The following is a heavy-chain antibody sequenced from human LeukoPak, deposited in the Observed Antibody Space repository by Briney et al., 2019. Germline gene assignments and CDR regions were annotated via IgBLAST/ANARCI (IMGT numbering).Heavy chain of an antibody. Sequence: PSETLSLTCTVSGGSISSYYWSWIRQPAGKGPEWIGYIYYSGSTNYNPSLKSRVTISVDTSKNQFSLKLSSVTAADTAVYYCARHGATWGFYFDYWGQGTLVTVSS. V-gene: IGHV4-59*08. CDR1: GGSISSYY. D-gene: IGHD3-16*01. CDR3: ARHGATWGFYFDY. CDR2: IYYSGST. J-gene: IGHJ4*02.